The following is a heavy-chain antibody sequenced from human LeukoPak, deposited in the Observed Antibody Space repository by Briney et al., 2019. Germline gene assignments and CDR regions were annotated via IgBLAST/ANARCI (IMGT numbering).Heavy chain of an antibody. D-gene: IGHD2-8*01. CDR1: GFPFNTYS. CDR3: VRGMQPTLHRASGMFY. J-gene: IGHJ4*02. V-gene: IGHV3-23*01. Sequence: GSLRLSCAASGFPFNTYSMAWVRQAPEKGLEWVSSISGNGNAIFYAPSVKGRFTISRDNSENSLYLQMNSLRDEDTAVYYCVRGMQPTLHRASGMFYWGQGTLVTVSS. CDR2: ISGNGNAI.